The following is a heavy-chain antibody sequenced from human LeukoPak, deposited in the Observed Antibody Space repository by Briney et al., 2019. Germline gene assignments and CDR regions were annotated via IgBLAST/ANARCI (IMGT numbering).Heavy chain of an antibody. J-gene: IGHJ4*02. CDR3: TTDVGEGNY. Sequence: PGGSLRLSCAVSGFTFSNAWMSWVRQAPGKWLEWVGRIKSKANGGTTDYTAPVKGRFTISRDDSKNTLSLQMNSLKTEDTAVYYCTTDVGEGNYWGQGTLVTVSS. V-gene: IGHV3-15*01. D-gene: IGHD2-21*01. CDR1: GFTFSNAW. CDR2: IKSKANGGTT.